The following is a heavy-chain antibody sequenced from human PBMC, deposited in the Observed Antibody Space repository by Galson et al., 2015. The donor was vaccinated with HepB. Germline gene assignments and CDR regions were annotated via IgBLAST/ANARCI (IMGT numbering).Heavy chain of an antibody. Sequence: SVKVSCKASGGTFSSYAISWVRQAPGQGLEWMGGIIPIFGTANYAQKFQGRVTITADESASTAYMELSSLRSEDTAVYYCARDLGGYSGYDTKYFDYWGQGTLVTVSS. D-gene: IGHD5-12*01. CDR1: GGTFSSYA. V-gene: IGHV1-69*13. CDR3: ARDLGGYSGYDTKYFDY. J-gene: IGHJ4*02. CDR2: IIPIFGTA.